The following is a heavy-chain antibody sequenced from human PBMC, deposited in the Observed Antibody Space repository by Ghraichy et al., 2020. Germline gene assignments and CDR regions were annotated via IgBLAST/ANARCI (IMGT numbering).Heavy chain of an antibody. CDR2: INPNSGGT. Sequence: ASVKVSCKASGYTFTGYYMHWVRQAPGQGLEWMGWINPNSGGTNYAQKFQGWVTMTRDTSISTAYMELSRLRSDDTAVYYCARQKRAQKNWFDPWGQGTLVTVSS. D-gene: IGHD6-25*01. CDR3: ARQKRAQKNWFDP. V-gene: IGHV1-2*04. CDR1: GYTFTGYY. J-gene: IGHJ5*02.